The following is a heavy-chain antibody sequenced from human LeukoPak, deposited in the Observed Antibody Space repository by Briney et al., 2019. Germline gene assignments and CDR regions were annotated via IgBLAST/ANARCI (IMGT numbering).Heavy chain of an antibody. CDR1: GFRFSDYS. V-gene: IGHV3-48*01. Sequence: GGSLRLSCAASGFRFSDYSMNWVRQAPGKGLEWISYIGIDSGNTHYADSVKGRFTISGDKAKNSLYLQMHSLRVEDTAVYYCARDRDIVVVPAAIMDYWGQGTLVTVSS. CDR2: IGIDSGNT. D-gene: IGHD2-2*02. J-gene: IGHJ4*02. CDR3: ARDRDIVVVPAAIMDY.